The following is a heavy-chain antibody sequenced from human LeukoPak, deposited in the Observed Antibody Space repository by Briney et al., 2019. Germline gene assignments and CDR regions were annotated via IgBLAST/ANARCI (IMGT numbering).Heavy chain of an antibody. J-gene: IGHJ4*02. CDR3: ARADYGDYVTFDY. D-gene: IGHD4-17*01. V-gene: IGHV4-59*01. CDR1: GGSISSYY. CDR2: IYYIGRT. Sequence: SETLSLTCTVSGGSISSYYWTWIRQPPGKGLEWIGYIYYIGRTNYNPSLKSRVTISVDTSKNQFSLKLSSVTAADTAVYYCARADYGDYVTFDYWGQGTLVTVSS.